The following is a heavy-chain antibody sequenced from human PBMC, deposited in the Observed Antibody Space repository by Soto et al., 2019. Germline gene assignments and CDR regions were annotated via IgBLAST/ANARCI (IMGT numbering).Heavy chain of an antibody. D-gene: IGHD2-21*02. V-gene: IGHV3-73*01. Sequence: TGGSLRLSCAASGFTFSGSAVHWVRQASGKGLEWVGRIRSKVNSYATTYAASVKGRFIISRDDSKNTAYLQMNSLKSDDTAVYYCTRHEAYCGGDCHMFDWFDPWSQGSLVTVSS. J-gene: IGHJ5*02. CDR2: IRSKVNSYAT. CDR1: GFTFSGSA. CDR3: TRHEAYCGGDCHMFDWFDP.